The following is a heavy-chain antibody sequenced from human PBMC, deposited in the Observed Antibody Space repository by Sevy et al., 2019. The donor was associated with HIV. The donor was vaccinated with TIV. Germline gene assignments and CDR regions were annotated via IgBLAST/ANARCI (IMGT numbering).Heavy chain of an antibody. CDR2: ISSSSSYT. D-gene: IGHD2-15*01. V-gene: IGHV3-11*06. CDR3: ARDRVDIVVVVAATSDAFDI. CDR1: GFTFSDYY. Sequence: GGSLRLSCAASGFTFSDYYMSWIRQAPGKGLEWVSYISSSSSYTNYADSVKGRFHISRDNAKNSLYLQMNSLRAEDTAVYYCARDRVDIVVVVAATSDAFDIWGQGTMVTVSS. J-gene: IGHJ3*02.